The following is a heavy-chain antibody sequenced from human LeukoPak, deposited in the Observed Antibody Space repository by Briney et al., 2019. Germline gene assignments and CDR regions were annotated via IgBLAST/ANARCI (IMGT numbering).Heavy chain of an antibody. V-gene: IGHV3-11*01. CDR1: GFTFSDYY. J-gene: IGHJ3*02. Sequence: PGGSLRLSCAASGFTFSDYYMNWIRQAPGKGLEWVSYISSSGSTIYYADSVKGRFTISRDNAKNSLYLQMNSLGAEDTAVYYCARGREWLRHHDAFYISGQGTMVTVSS. CDR3: ARGREWLRHHDAFYI. CDR2: ISSSGSTI. D-gene: IGHD5-12*01.